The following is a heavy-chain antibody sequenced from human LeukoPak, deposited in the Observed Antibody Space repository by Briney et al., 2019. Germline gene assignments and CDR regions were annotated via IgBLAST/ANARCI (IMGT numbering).Heavy chain of an antibody. CDR3: ARDRDWVFDY. CDR2: ISTTSSTT. Sequence: GGSLRLSCAASGFTFSSNSMNWVRQAPGKGLEWVSYISTTSSTTYYADSVKGRFTISRDNAKNSLYLQMNSLRAEDTAVYYCARDRDWVFDYWGQGTLVTVSS. V-gene: IGHV3-48*01. D-gene: IGHD2-21*02. CDR1: GFTFSSNS. J-gene: IGHJ4*02.